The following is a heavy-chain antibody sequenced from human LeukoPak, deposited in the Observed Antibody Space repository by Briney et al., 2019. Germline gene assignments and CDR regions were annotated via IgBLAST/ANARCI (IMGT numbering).Heavy chain of an antibody. CDR3: ARDYKYAFDN. CDR2: IGIDSGNT. J-gene: IGHJ4*02. V-gene: IGHV3-48*01. D-gene: IGHD5-24*01. Sequence: GRSLRLSCAASGFTFSDYSMNWVRQAPGKWLEWISYIGIDSGNTNYADSVKGRFTISGDKAKNSLYLQMNSLRVEDTAVYYCARDYKYAFDNWGQGTLVTVSS. CDR1: GFTFSDYS.